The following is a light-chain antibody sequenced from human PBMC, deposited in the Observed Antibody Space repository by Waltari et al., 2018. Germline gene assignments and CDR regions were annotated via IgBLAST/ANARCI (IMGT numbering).Light chain of an antibody. Sequence: QSALTQPPSASGSPGQSVTISCTGTSSDVGGYHYVPWYQHHPGKAPKLIIYEVNKRPSGVPDGFSGSKSANTASLTVSGLRTEDEADYYCNSYAGSNTVIFGGGTKLTVL. CDR3: NSYAGSNTVI. V-gene: IGLV2-8*01. CDR2: EVN. J-gene: IGLJ2*01. CDR1: SSDVGGYHY.